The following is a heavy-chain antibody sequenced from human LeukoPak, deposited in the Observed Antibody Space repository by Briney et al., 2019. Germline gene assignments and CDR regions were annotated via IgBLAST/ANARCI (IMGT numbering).Heavy chain of an antibody. V-gene: IGHV3-30-3*01. CDR3: ARGVVVVPAAMVIAFDI. D-gene: IGHD2-2*01. CDR1: GFTFSSYA. CDR2: ISYDGSNK. J-gene: IGHJ3*02. Sequence: PGRSLRLSCAASGFTFSSYAMHWVRQAPGKGLEWVAVISYDGSNKYYADSVKGRFTISRDNSKNTLYLQMNSLRAEDTAVYYCARGVVVVPAAMVIAFDIWGQGTMVTVSS.